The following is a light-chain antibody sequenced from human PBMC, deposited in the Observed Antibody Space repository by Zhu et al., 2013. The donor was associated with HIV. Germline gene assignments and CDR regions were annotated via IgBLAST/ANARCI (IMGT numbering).Light chain of an antibody. Sequence: VLMQSPGTLSLSPGERATLSCRVSQTIISDFIAWYQQKSGQPPRLLIFNGSKRGPGIGDRFSGSGSATDFTLTISRLQPEDFAIYYCQQYDDSPITFGQGTRLDMK. J-gene: IGKJ5*01. V-gene: IGKV3-20*01. CDR2: NGS. CDR1: QTIISDF. CDR3: QQYDDSPIT.